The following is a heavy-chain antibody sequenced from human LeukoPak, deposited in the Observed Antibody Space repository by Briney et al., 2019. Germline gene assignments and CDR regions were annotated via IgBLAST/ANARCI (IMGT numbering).Heavy chain of an antibody. CDR3: AREGELLPTRPRKRYYYMDV. CDR1: GYTFTVYY. D-gene: IGHD1-26*01. CDR2: INPNSGGT. Sequence: RASVTVSCKASGYTFTVYYMHWVRQAPGQGLEWMGWINPNSGGTNYAQKFQGRVTITRDTSISTAYMELSRLRSDDTAVYYCAREGELLPTRPRKRYYYMDVWGKGTTVTVSS. J-gene: IGHJ6*03. V-gene: IGHV1-2*02.